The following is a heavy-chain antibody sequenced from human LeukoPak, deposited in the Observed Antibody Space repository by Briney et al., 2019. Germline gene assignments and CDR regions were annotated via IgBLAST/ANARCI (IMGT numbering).Heavy chain of an antibody. J-gene: IGHJ4*02. CDR2: IYHSGST. V-gene: IGHV4-38-2*01. CDR1: GHSISSGYY. Sequence: SETLSLTCAVSGHSISSGYYWGWIRQPPGKGLEWIGSIYHSGSTYYNPSLKSRVTISVDTSKNQFSLKLSSVTAADTAVYYCARLSPVGATWGQGTLVTVSS. CDR3: ARLSPVGAT. D-gene: IGHD1-26*01.